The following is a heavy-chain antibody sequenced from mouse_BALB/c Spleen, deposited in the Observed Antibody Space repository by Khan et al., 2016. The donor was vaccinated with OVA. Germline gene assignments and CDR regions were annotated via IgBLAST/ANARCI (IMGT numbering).Heavy chain of an antibody. CDR2: ISSGGST. V-gene: IGHV5-6-5*01. Sequence: EVQLVESGGGLVKPGGSLKVSCAASGFTFSNYAMYWVRQTPEKRLEWVASISSGGSTYYPDSVKGRLSTSRVNARNSPYQQRSSLRAEDTAMYYCAGDYWFVYWGQGTLVTVSA. J-gene: IGHJ3*01. CDR3: AGDYWFVY. CDR1: GFTFSNYA.